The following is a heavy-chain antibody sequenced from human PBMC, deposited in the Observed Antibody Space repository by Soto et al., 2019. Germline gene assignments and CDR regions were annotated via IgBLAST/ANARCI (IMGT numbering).Heavy chain of an antibody. D-gene: IGHD6-13*01. CDR2: IFYNGRT. CDR3: ARGVFTAEAQLDWFAP. J-gene: IGHJ5*02. CDR1: GGSITSPNYF. Sequence: SETLSLTCSVSGGSITSPNYFWGWVRRAPGRGPEWIGNIFYNGRTDYRPCLQSRVTISVDTSRNQVSLRLASVTAADTAIYYCARGVFTAEAQLDWFAPSGHGTLITVSS. V-gene: IGHV4-39*01.